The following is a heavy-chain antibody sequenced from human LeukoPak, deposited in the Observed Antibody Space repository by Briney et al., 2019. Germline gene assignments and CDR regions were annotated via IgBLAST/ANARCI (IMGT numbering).Heavy chain of an antibody. CDR2: ISGSGAST. D-gene: IGHD3-3*01. CDR1: GFTFSSYA. J-gene: IGHJ6*03. CDR3: AKDARYYDFWSGHLDYYYYMDV. V-gene: IGHV3-23*01. Sequence: GGSLRLSCAASGFTFSSYAMSWVRQAPGKGLEWDSAISGSGASTYYADSVKGRFTISRDNSKNTLYLLMNSLRAEDTAVYYCAKDARYYDFWSGHLDYYYYMDVWGTGTTVTVSS.